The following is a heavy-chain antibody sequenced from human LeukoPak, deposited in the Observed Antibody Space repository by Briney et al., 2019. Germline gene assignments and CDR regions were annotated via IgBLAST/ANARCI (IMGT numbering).Heavy chain of an antibody. CDR3: ARDRELGY. J-gene: IGHJ4*02. CDR1: GGSISSYY. D-gene: IGHD3-10*01. Sequence: SETLSLTCTVSGGSISSYYWSWIRQPPGKGLEWIGYIYYSGSTNYNPSLKSRVTISVDTSKNQFSLKLSSVTAADTAVYYCARDRELGYWGQGTLVTVSS. CDR2: IYYSGST. V-gene: IGHV4-59*01.